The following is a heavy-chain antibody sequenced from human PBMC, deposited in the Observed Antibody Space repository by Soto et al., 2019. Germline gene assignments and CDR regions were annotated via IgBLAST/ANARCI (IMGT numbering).Heavy chain of an antibody. CDR3: ARDLRTMVRGVSNWFDP. Sequence: ASVKVSCKASGYTFTSYAMHWVRQAPGQRLEWMGWINAGNGNTKYSQKFQGRVTITRDTSASTAYMELSSLRSEDTAVYYCARDLRTMVRGVSNWFDPWGQGTLVTVSS. J-gene: IGHJ5*02. V-gene: IGHV1-3*01. CDR1: GYTFTSYA. CDR2: INAGNGNT. D-gene: IGHD3-10*01.